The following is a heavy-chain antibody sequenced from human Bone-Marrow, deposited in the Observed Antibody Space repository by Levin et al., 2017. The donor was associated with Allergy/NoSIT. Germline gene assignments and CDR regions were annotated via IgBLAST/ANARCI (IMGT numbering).Heavy chain of an antibody. D-gene: IGHD2-21*02. Sequence: GASVKVSCKASGYTFTDDDITWVRQTAGQGLEGMAWMSPNSGLTDYAHKFQGRITMTGDTSKSTAYMEVRSLTPEDTAIYYCARLQTCGGDCYFFDSWGQGTLVTVSS. V-gene: IGHV1-8*01. CDR3: ARLQTCGGDCYFFDS. CDR2: MSPNSGLT. J-gene: IGHJ4*02. CDR1: GYTFTDDD.